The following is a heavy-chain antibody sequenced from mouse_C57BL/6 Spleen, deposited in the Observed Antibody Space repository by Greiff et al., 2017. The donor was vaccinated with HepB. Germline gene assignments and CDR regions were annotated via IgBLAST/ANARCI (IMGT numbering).Heavy chain of an antibody. CDR1: GYAFSSSW. CDR2: IYPGDGDT. Sequence: VQLQQSGPELVKPGASVKISCKASGYAFSSSWMNWVKQRPGKGLEWIGRIYPGDGDTNYNGKFKGKATLTADKSSSTAYMQLSSLTSEDSAVYVWATGLGGGLYYFDYWGQGTTLTVSS. CDR3: ATGLGGGLYYFDY. D-gene: IGHD3-3*01. V-gene: IGHV1-82*01. J-gene: IGHJ2*01.